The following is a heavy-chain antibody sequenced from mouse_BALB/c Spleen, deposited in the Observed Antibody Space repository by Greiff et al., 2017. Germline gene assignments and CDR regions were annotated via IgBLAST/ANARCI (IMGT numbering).Heavy chain of an antibody. CDR3: ARAYGSSRGWFAY. CDR2: IYPGSGNT. V-gene: IGHV1-63*01. D-gene: IGHD1-1*01. Sequence: VQLQQSGAELVRPGTSVKISCKASGYAFTNYWLGWVKQRPGHGLEWIGDIYPGSGNTYYNEKFKGKATLTADKSSSTAYMQLSSLTSEDSAVYFCARAYGSSRGWFAYWGQGTLVTVSA. CDR1: GYAFTNYW. J-gene: IGHJ3*01.